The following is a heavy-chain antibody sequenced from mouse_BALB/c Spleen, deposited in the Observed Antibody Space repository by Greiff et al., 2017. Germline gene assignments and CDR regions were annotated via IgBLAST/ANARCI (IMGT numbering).Heavy chain of an antibody. D-gene: IGHD1-1*01. V-gene: IGHV1-74*01. CDR2: IHPSDSET. J-gene: IGHJ4*01. CDR1: GYTFTEYI. CDR3: AREGGSTRAMDY. Sequence: VQLQQSGAELVKPGASVKLSCKASGYTFTEYIIHWVKQRSGQGLEWIGMIHPSDSETRLNQKFKDKATLTVDKSSSTAYMQLSSPTSEDSAVYYCAREGGSTRAMDYWGQGTSVTVSS.